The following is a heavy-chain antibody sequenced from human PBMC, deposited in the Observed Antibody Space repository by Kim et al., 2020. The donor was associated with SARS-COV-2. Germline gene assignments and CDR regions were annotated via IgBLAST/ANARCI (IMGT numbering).Heavy chain of an antibody. CDR1: GFTFDSYN. CDR2: ISQNSEYV. Sequence: GGSLRLSCAASGFTFDSYNMNWVRQAPGKGLEWVSSISQNSEYVYYADSVKGRFTISRDDATNSLFLHMNGLRAEDTAVYYCVRDLTEWELPEAFGYWGQGTVVTVSS. CDR3: VRDLTEWELPEAFGY. D-gene: IGHD1-26*01. V-gene: IGHV3-21*01. J-gene: IGHJ4*02.